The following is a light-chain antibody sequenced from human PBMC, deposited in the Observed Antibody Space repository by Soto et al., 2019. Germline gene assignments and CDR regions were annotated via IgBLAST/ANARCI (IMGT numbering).Light chain of an antibody. CDR3: QQRADWPIT. Sequence: EMVMTQSPATLSVSPGERATLSCRASQSVTIYLAWYQQKPGQAPRLLIYDASNRATGIPARFSGSGSGTDFTLTISSLEPDDFAVYYCQQRADWPITFGQGTRLEIK. CDR1: QSVTIY. J-gene: IGKJ5*01. CDR2: DAS. V-gene: IGKV3-11*01.